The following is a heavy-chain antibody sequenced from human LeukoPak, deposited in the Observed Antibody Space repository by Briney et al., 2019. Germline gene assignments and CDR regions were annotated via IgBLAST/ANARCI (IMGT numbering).Heavy chain of an antibody. V-gene: IGHV3-11*04. CDR3: ARDSYYSDAFDI. J-gene: IGHJ3*02. Sequence: GGSLRLSCAASGFTFSDYYVSWIRQAPGKGLEWVSYISSSGTTIYYADSVKGRFTISRDNAKNSLYLQMNSLRAEDTAVYYCARDSYYSDAFDIWGQGTMVTVSS. CDR1: GFTFSDYY. CDR2: ISSSGTTI. D-gene: IGHD3-10*01.